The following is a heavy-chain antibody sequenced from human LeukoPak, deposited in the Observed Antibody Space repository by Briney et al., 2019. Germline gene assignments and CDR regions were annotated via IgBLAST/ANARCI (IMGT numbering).Heavy chain of an antibody. CDR1: GFTFSSYT. J-gene: IGHJ4*02. V-gene: IGHV3-21*01. CDR2: ISSGSNSI. D-gene: IGHD2-2*01. CDR3: ATEGRSTTPGY. Sequence: PGGSLRLSCGASGFTFSSYTMIWVRQAPGKGLEWASSISSGSNSIYYADSVKGRFTISRDNAKKSLYLQMNSLRAEDTSVYYCATEGRSTTPGYWGQGTLVTVSS.